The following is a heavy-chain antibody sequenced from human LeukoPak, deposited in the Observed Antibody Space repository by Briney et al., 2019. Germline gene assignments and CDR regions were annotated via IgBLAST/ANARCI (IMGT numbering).Heavy chain of an antibody. J-gene: IGHJ6*03. CDR1: GFTFSTYS. CDR2: ITSRSSYI. Sequence: GGSLRLSCPASGFTFSTYSMNWVRQAPGKGLEWVASITSRSSYIFYAASVKGRFTISRDNAKNSLYLQMNNLSAEDTAIYYCARDLRAVAESYYYYYMDVWGKGTTVTVSS. V-gene: IGHV3-21*06. D-gene: IGHD6-19*01. CDR3: ARDLRAVAESYYYYYMDV.